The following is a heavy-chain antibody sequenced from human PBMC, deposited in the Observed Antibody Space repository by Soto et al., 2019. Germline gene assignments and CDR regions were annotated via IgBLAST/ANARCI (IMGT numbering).Heavy chain of an antibody. D-gene: IGHD6-13*01. J-gene: IGHJ4*02. V-gene: IGHV1-18*04. Sequence: GASVKVSCKASGYTFTSYGISWVRQAPGQGLEWMGWISAYNGNTNYAQKLQGWVTMTRDTSISTAYMELSRLRSDDTAVYYCARVPVGYSSSWYYFDYWGQGTLVTVSS. CDR2: ISAYNGNT. CDR3: ARVPVGYSSSWYYFDY. CDR1: GYTFTSYG.